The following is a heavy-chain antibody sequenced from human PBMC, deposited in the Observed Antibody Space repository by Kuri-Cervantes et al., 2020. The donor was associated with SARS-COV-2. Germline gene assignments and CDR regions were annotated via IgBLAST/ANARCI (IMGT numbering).Heavy chain of an antibody. Sequence: ESLKISCAVSGYSISSGYYWGWIRQPPGKGLEWIGSIYHSGSTYYNLSLKSRVTISVDTSKNQFSLKLSSVTAADTAVYYCARHDGYCSSTSCTRTGWFDPWGQGTLVTVSS. CDR3: ARHDGYCSSTSCTRTGWFDP. CDR1: GYSISSGYY. J-gene: IGHJ5*02. CDR2: IYHSGST. V-gene: IGHV4-38-2*01. D-gene: IGHD2-2*03.